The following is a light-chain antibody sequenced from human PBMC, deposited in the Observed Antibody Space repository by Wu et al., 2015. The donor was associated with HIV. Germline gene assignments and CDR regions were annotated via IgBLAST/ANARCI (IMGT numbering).Light chain of an antibody. CDR3: QQLNGYPLT. V-gene: IGKV1-9*01. J-gene: IGKJ4*01. CDR1: QAIRNS. CDR2: AAS. Sequence: DIQLTQSPSSLSASVGDKVTLTCRASQAIRNSVAWLQQRPGQAPKLLIYAASTLQSGVPSRFRGSGSGTEFTLTISSLQPEDFATYYCQQLNGYPLTFGGGTKVEIK.